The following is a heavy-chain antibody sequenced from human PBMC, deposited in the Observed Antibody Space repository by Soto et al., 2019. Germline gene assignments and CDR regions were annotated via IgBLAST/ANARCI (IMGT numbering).Heavy chain of an antibody. J-gene: IGHJ6*02. V-gene: IGHV3-74*01. Sequence: PGGSLRLSCAASGFPFSSYWMHWVRQGPGKGLVWVSRINSDGSRTTYADSVKGRFTISRDNSKNTLYLQMNSLRAEDTAVYYCAKGRRFIVVVVAATNGMDVWGQGTSVTVSS. CDR2: INSDGSRT. CDR3: AKGRRFIVVVVAATNGMDV. D-gene: IGHD2-15*01. CDR1: GFPFSSYW.